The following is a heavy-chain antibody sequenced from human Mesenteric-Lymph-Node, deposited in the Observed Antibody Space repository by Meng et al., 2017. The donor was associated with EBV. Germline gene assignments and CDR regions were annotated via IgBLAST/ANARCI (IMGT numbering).Heavy chain of an antibody. CDR3: ARDVQMATI. J-gene: IGHJ4*02. CDR2: IYHNGDT. CDR1: GGSISSSNW. V-gene: IGHV4-4*02. Sequence: QGQREGAGPGLVKPSGTLSLTCGVAGGSISSSNWWSWVRQSPGKGLEWIGQIYHNGDTNYNPSLKSRVLISVDKSKNQFSLRLNSVTAADTAVYYCARDVQMATIWGQGTLVTVSS. D-gene: IGHD5-24*01.